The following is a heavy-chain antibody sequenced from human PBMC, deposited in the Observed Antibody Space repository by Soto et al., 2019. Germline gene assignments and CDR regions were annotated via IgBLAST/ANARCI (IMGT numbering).Heavy chain of an antibody. Sequence: SGSLMGSPGGSLILSCAASGFTFSSYAMSWVRQAPGKGLEWCSAINGSGGSKYYAASVKGRLTISRDNSKNTLYLQMNSLRAEDTAVYYCAKDREYYYDTDAFDIWGQGTMVTVSS. CDR2: INGSGGSK. CDR1: GFTFSSYA. D-gene: IGHD3-22*01. CDR3: AKDREYYYDTDAFDI. J-gene: IGHJ3*02. V-gene: IGHV3-23*01.